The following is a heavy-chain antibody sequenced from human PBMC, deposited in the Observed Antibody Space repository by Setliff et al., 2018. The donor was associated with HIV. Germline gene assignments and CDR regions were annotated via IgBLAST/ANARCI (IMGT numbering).Heavy chain of an antibody. CDR1: GFRVTDTY. CDR3: VRGSGYYYFDN. D-gene: IGHD3-22*01. Sequence: PGVSLRLSCEASGFRVTDTYMAWVRQAPGKGLEWVFGMNTDGSSTRYADSVKGRFTISRDNAKNMLYLQMNSLSADDTAVYYCVRGSGYYYFDNWGQGALVTVSS. V-gene: IGHV3-74*01. CDR2: MNTDGSST. J-gene: IGHJ4*02.